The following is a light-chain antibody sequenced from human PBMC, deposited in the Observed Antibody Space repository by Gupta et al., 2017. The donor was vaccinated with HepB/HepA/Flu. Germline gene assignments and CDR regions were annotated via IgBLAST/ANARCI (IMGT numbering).Light chain of an antibody. CDR2: DVN. CDR1: SSDVGGYDY. J-gene: IGLJ2*01. CDR3: CSYAGSYHVV. Sequence: QSALTQPRSVSGSPGQSVTISCTGSSSDVGGYDYVSWYQQHPGKAPDLMIYDVNKRPSGVPDRFSGSKSGNTASLTISGLQAEDEADYYCCSYAGSYHVVFGGGTKLTVL. V-gene: IGLV2-11*01.